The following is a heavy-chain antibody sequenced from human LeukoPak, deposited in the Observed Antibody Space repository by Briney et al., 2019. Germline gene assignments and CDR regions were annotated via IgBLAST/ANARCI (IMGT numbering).Heavy chain of an antibody. Sequence: GGSLRLSCAASGFTFSSHWMHWVRQAPGKGLVWVSRIISDGTVTDYADSVKGRFTISRDNAKNTLYLQMNSLRAEDTAVYYCASDWSLAYWGQGALVTVSS. CDR3: ASDWSLAY. D-gene: IGHD2-8*02. J-gene: IGHJ4*02. CDR1: GFTFSSHW. CDR2: IISDGTVT. V-gene: IGHV3-74*01.